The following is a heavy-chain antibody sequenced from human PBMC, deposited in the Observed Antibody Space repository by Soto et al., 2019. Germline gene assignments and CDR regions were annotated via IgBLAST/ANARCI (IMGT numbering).Heavy chain of an antibody. D-gene: IGHD2-15*01. Sequence: EVQLLESGGGLVQPGGSLRLSCAASGFTFSNYAMNLVRQTPGKGLEWVASIIDIGGSTYYADSVKGRFTISRDNSKNTLYLEMNRLRAEDTAVYYCAKGFLGSCSGARCYSFDYWGQGTPVTVSS. CDR2: IIDIGGST. J-gene: IGHJ4*02. CDR1: GFTFSNYA. V-gene: IGHV3-23*01. CDR3: AKGFLGSCSGARCYSFDY.